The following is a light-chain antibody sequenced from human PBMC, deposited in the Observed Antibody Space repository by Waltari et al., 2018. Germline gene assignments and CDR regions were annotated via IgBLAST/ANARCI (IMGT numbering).Light chain of an antibody. V-gene: IGKV1-NL1*01. CDR1: QAIFDS. J-gene: IGKJ3*01. CDR2: ETS. Sequence: DIQMPQSPSSLSASVGDRVTITCRASQAIFDSLAWYQQKPGKAPKLLLYETSILASGVPSRFSGSVSGTDYTLAINNLQTEDVATYFCQQYSGSLPTTFGPGTRLALK. CDR3: QQYSGSLPTT.